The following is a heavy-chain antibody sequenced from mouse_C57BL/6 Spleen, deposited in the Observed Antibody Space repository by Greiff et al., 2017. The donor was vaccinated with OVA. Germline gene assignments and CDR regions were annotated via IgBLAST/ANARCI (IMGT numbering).Heavy chain of an antibody. Sequence: QVQLQQPGAELVKPGASVKLSCKASGYTFTSYWMQWVKQRPGQGLEWIGEIDPSDSYTNYNQKFKGKATLTVDTSSSTAYMPLSSLTSEDSAVYYCARGLGDYFDYWGQGTTLTVSS. V-gene: IGHV1-50*01. CDR3: ARGLGDYFDY. CDR2: IDPSDSYT. J-gene: IGHJ2*01. D-gene: IGHD3-3*01. CDR1: GYTFTSYW.